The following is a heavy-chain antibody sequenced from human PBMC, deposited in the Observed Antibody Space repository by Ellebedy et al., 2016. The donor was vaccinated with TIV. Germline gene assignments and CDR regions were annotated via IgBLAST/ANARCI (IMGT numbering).Heavy chain of an antibody. CDR3: ARDSGRRRSWDNDY. D-gene: IGHD3-10*01. J-gene: IGHJ4*02. V-gene: IGHV3-23*01. CDR2: INANGVST. CDR1: GFTFSSYA. Sequence: GESLKISCAASGFTFSSYAMSWVRQAPGQGLEWVSGINANGVSTAYADSVEGRFTISRDNSKDTLFLQMNSLRAEDTAVYYCARDSGRRRSWDNDYWGQGTLVTVSS.